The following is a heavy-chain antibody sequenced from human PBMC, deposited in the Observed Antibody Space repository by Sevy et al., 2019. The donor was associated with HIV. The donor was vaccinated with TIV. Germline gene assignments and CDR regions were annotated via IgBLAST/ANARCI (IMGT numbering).Heavy chain of an antibody. CDR3: ATHYYYDSSGYPN. J-gene: IGHJ4*02. V-gene: IGHV4-61*02. CDR2: IYTSGST. D-gene: IGHD3-22*01. Sequence: SETPSLTCTVSGGSISSGSYYWSWIRQPAGKGLEWIGRIYTSGSTNYNPSLKSRVTMSVDTSKNQFSLKLSSVTAADTAVYYCATHYYYDSSGYPNWGQGTLVTVSS. CDR1: GGSISSGSYY.